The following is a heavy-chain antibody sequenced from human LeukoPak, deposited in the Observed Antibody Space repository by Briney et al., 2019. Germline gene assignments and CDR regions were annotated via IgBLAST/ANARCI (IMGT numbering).Heavy chain of an antibody. V-gene: IGHV5-51*01. CDR3: ARLNGDSRLDWSLDYGMDV. J-gene: IGHJ6*02. CDR1: GYSFTSYW. Sequence: GESLKISCKGSGYSFTSYWIGWVRQMPGKGLEWMGIIYPGDSDTRYSPSFQGQVTISADKSISTAYLQWSSLKASDTAMYYCARLNGDSRLDWSLDYGMDVWGQGTTVTVSS. D-gene: IGHD3-9*01. CDR2: IYPGDSDT.